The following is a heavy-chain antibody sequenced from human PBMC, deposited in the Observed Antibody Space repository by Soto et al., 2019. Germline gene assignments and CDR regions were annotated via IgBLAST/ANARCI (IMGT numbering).Heavy chain of an antibody. CDR2: LFYNGNT. V-gene: IGHV4-30-4*01. J-gene: IGHJ5*02. CDR3: ARAPRPRLWGSYQYSSCFDP. D-gene: IGHD3-16*02. Sequence: QVQLQESGPGLVKPSQTLSLTCTVSSGSISSDGDYWSWLRQPPGKGLEWIGYLFYNGNTHYNPSLRSRVTMSIDTSKNQFSLKLTSVTAADTAVYFCARAPRPRLWGSYQYSSCFDPWGQGTLVTVSS. CDR1: SGSISSDGDY.